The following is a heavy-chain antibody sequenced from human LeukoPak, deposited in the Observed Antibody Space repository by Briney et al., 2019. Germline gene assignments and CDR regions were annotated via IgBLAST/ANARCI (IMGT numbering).Heavy chain of an antibody. V-gene: IGHV3-11*04. CDR1: GFTFSDYY. CDR3: AEWELLPAADY. J-gene: IGHJ4*02. CDR2: ISNSGDNI. Sequence: GGSLRLSCAASGFTFSDYYMTWIRQAPGKGLEWVSYISNSGDNIYHADSVRGRFTISRDNSKNTLYLQMNSLRDDDTAVYYCAEWELLPAADYWGQGTLVTVSS. D-gene: IGHD1-26*01.